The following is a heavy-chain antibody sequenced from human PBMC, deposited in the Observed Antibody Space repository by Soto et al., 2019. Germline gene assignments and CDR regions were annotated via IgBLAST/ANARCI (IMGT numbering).Heavy chain of an antibody. J-gene: IGHJ4*02. CDR2: ISSSSSTI. Sequence: PGGSLRLSCAASGFTFSSYSMNGVRQAPGKGLEWVSYISSSSSTIYYADSVKGRFTISRDNAKNSLYLQMNSLRDEDTAVYYCARDYSDYYDSSGYYNFDYWGQGTLVTVSS. CDR1: GFTFSSYS. V-gene: IGHV3-48*02. CDR3: ARDYSDYYDSSGYYNFDY. D-gene: IGHD3-22*01.